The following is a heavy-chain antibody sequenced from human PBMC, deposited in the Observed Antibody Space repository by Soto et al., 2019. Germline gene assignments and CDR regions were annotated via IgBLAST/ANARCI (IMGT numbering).Heavy chain of an antibody. V-gene: IGHV3-53*01. J-gene: IGHJ4*02. CDR3: GRSFNDWATYFDY. CDR1: GFSVTDHY. Sequence: GGSLRLSCAASGFSVTDHYMTWVRQAPGKGLEWDSVLYTGGSAYYGDSVKGRFTISRDSSTNTLYLQMNSLKVGDTALYFCGRSFNDWATYFDYWSEGTLVTVSS. CDR2: LYTGGSA. D-gene: IGHD3-9*01.